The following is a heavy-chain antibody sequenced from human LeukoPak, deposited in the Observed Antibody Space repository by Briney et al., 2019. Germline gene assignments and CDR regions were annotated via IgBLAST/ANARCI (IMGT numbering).Heavy chain of an antibody. Sequence: SETLSLTCTVSGGSISSGNYYWSWIRQPAGKGLEWIGRIWADGAPTYRPSLKSRVTISVDTSKNQFSLKLSSVTAADTAVYYCARGPPPDFDYWGRGTLVTVSS. J-gene: IGHJ4*02. V-gene: IGHV4-61*02. CDR2: IWADGAP. CDR3: ARGPPPDFDY. CDR1: GGSISSGNYY.